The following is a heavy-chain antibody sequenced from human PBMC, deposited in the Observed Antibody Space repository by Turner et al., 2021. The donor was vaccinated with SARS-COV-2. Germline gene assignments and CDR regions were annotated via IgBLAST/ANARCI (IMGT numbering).Heavy chain of an antibody. D-gene: IGHD3-10*01. Sequence: QVLLQESGPGLVKPSETLSLTCTVSGASINSYYWAWIRQPPGKRLEWIGYIYYRGSTNYNPSLKSRVTISVDTSKNQFSLKLTSVTAADTALYYWARELTNNWFHPWGQGTLVTVSS. CDR2: IYYRGST. V-gene: IGHV4-59*01. J-gene: IGHJ5*02. CDR3: ARELTNNWFHP. CDR1: GASINSYY.